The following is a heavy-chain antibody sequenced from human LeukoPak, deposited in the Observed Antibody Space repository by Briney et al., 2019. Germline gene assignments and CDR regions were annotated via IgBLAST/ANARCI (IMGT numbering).Heavy chain of an antibody. J-gene: IGHJ4*02. CDR3: VIRWTTDDRDH. CDR1: GYSSTSSA. V-gene: IGHV3-64D*09. Sequence: VGSPRLSPSPAGYSSTSSATYWVRHAPQKGLEDVSSMSGGGGNTYYTDSVKGRITISRDYSKNTVYLQMSSLRPEDTAVYYCVIRWTTDDRDHWGQGTLVTVSS. CDR2: MSGGGGNT. D-gene: IGHD4-23*01.